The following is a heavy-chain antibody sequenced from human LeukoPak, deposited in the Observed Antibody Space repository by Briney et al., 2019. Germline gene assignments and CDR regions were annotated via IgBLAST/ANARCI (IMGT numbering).Heavy chain of an antibody. CDR1: GGSISSYY. Sequence: PSETLSLTCTVSGGSISSYYWSWIRQPPGKGLEWIGYIYYTESTTYNPSLKSRVTISVDTSKNQFSLRLSSVTAADTAMYYCARLVPNYYYYYMDVWGKGTTVTISS. J-gene: IGHJ6*03. CDR3: ARLVPNYYYYYMDV. CDR2: IYYTEST. D-gene: IGHD6-13*01. V-gene: IGHV4-59*01.